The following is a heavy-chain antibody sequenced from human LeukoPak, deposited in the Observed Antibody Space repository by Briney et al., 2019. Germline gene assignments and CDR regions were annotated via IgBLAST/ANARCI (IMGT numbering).Heavy chain of an antibody. Sequence: GGSLRLSCAASGFTFSSYWMHWGRQAPGKGLVWVSRINSDGSGTTYADSVKGRFTISRDNAKNTLYLQMNSLRAEDTAVYYCARDLDYSSGWYFAYWGQGTLVTVSS. CDR1: GFTFSSYW. V-gene: IGHV3-74*01. CDR2: INSDGSGT. CDR3: ARDLDYSSGWYFAY. D-gene: IGHD6-19*01. J-gene: IGHJ4*02.